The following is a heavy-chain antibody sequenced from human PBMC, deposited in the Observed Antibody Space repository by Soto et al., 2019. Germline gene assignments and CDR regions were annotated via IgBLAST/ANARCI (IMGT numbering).Heavy chain of an antibody. Sequence: GGSLRLSCAASGFTFSSYGMHWVRQAPGKGLEWVAVIWYDGSNKYYADSVKGRFTISRDNCKNTLYLQMNSLRAEDTAVYYCARDYSSGEYSSSSDAFDIWGQGTMVTVSS. J-gene: IGHJ3*02. V-gene: IGHV3-33*01. CDR1: GFTFSSYG. CDR3: ARDYSSGEYSSSSDAFDI. CDR2: IWYDGSNK. D-gene: IGHD6-6*01.